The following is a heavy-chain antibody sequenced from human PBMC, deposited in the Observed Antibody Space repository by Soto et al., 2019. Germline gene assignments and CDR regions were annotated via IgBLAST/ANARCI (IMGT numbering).Heavy chain of an antibody. CDR1: GYTFTRYG. D-gene: IGHD2-8*01. V-gene: IGHV1-18*01. CDR3: AKNGQPPYYYYGMDV. CDR2: ISGYNGDT. J-gene: IGHJ6*02. Sequence: QGQLVQSGAEVKKPGASVKVSCKASGYTFTRYGISWVREAPGKGLEWMGWISGYNGDTNYAQKFQGRVTMTVDTSTTTAFMEVTSLTSDDRAVYYCAKNGQPPYYYYGMDVWGQGTTVTVSS.